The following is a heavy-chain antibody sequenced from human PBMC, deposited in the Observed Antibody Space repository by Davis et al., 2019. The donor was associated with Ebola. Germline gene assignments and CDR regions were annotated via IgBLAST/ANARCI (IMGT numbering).Heavy chain of an antibody. CDR3: ARDIRWIAAAGSHYYYGMDV. CDR2: IYYSGST. J-gene: IGHJ6*02. Sequence: MPSETLSLTCSVSGGSISSYYWSWIRQPPGKGLEWIGYIYYSGSTNYNPSLKSRVTISVDTSKNQFSLKLSSVTAADTAVYYCARDIRWIAAAGSHYYYGMDVWGQGTTVTVSS. CDR1: GGSISSYY. D-gene: IGHD6-13*01. V-gene: IGHV4-59*01.